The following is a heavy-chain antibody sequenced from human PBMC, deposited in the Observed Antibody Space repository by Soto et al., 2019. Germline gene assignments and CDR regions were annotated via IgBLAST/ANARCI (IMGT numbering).Heavy chain of an antibody. J-gene: IGHJ4*02. CDR3: ARVRRTWGPYLFDY. V-gene: IGHV4-59*01. CDR1: GGSISSYY. CDR2: IYYSGST. Sequence: SETLSLTCTVSGGSISSYYWSWIRQPPGKGLEWIGYIYYSGSTNYNPSLKSRVTISVDTSKNQFSLKLSSVTAADTAVYYCARVRRTWGPYLFDYWGQGILVTVSS. D-gene: IGHD3-16*01.